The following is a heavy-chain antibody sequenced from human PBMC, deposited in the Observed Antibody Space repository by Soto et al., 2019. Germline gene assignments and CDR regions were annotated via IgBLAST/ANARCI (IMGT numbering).Heavy chain of an antibody. Sequence: EVQLLESGGGLVQPGGSLRLSCAASGFTFGSYAMSWVRQAPGKGLEWVSAISGSGGSTYYADSVKGRFTISRDNSKNTLYLQMNSLRAEDTAVYYCGKVPYYDILYQFDYWGQGTLVTVSS. CDR3: GKVPYYDILYQFDY. CDR2: ISGSGGST. D-gene: IGHD3-9*01. CDR1: GFTFGSYA. V-gene: IGHV3-23*01. J-gene: IGHJ4*02.